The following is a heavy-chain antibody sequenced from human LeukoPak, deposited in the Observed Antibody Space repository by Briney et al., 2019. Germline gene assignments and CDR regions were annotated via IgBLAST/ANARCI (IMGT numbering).Heavy chain of an antibody. CDR3: AKDWGYYGSGSRYYYYYMDV. CDR1: GFTFDDYA. CDR2: ISWNSGSI. D-gene: IGHD3-10*01. V-gene: IGHV3-9*01. Sequence: GGSLRLSCAASGFTFDDYAMHWVRQAPGKGLEWVSGISWNSGSIGYADSVKGRFTISRDNSKNTLYLQMNSLRAEDTAVYYCAKDWGYYGSGSRYYYYYMDVWGKGTTVTISS. J-gene: IGHJ6*03.